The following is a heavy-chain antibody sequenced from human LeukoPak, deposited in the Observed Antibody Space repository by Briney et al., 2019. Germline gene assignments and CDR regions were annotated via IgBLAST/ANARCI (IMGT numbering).Heavy chain of an antibody. V-gene: IGHV3-23*01. Sequence: GGSLRLSCAASGFTFSSYAMSWVRQAPGKGLEWVSAISGSGGSTYYADSVKGRFTISRDNSKNTLYLQMNSLRAEDTAVYYCAKDSTAGVYYYHGMDVWGQGTTVTVSS. CDR3: AKDSTAGVYYYHGMDV. D-gene: IGHD3-10*01. CDR2: ISGSGGST. CDR1: GFTFSSYA. J-gene: IGHJ6*02.